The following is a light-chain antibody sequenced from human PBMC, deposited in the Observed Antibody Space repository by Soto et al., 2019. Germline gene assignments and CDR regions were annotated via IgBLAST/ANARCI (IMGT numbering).Light chain of an antibody. CDR2: AAS. CDR1: QGINFY. CDR3: QQLNSYPWT. V-gene: IGKV1-9*01. J-gene: IGKJ1*01. Sequence: DIQLTQYPSSLSASVGDTFTIIFQASQGINFYLNWYQQKPGKAPKLLIYAASTLQSGVPSRFSGSGSGTDFTLTISTLQPEDFATYYCQQLNSYPWTFGQGTKVDI.